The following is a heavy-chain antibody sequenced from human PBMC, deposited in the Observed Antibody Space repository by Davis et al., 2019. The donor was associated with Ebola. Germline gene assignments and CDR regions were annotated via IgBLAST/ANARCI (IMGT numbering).Heavy chain of an antibody. CDR3: ARVWFKDGYDY. CDR2: ISSSGITI. D-gene: IGHD3-10*01. Sequence: PGGSLRFSCAASGFTFSDYYMSWIRQAPEKGLEWVSSISSSGITIYYADSVKGRFTISRDNVKNSLYLQMNSLRAEDTAVYYCARVWFKDGYDYWGQGTLVTVSS. J-gene: IGHJ4*02. V-gene: IGHV3-11*01. CDR1: GFTFSDYY.